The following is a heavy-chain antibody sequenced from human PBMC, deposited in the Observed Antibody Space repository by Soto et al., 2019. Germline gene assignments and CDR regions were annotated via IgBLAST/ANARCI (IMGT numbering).Heavy chain of an antibody. CDR2: IYYSGST. J-gene: IGHJ6*02. CDR1: GGSISSGGYY. D-gene: IGHD3-10*01. CDR3: ARDWSGVWGMDV. V-gene: IGHV4-31*03. Sequence: QVQLQESGPGLVKPSQTLSLTCTVSGGSISSGGYYWSWIRHHPGKGLEWIGYIYYSGSTYYNPSLKSRVTISVDTSKNQFSLKLSSVTAADTAVYYCARDWSGVWGMDVWGQGTTVTVSS.